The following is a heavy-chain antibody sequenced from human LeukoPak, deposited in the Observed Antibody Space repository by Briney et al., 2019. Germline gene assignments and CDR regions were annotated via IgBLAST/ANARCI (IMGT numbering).Heavy chain of an antibody. Sequence: SVKVSCKASGGTFSSYAISWVRQAPGQGLEWMGGIIPIFGTANYAQKFQGRVTITADESTSTAYMELSSLRSDDTAVYYCARVLGGSGSYWIEYYFDYWGQGTLVTVSS. CDR3: ARVLGGSGSYWIEYYFDY. CDR2: IIPIFGTA. J-gene: IGHJ4*02. CDR1: GGTFSSYA. V-gene: IGHV1-69*01. D-gene: IGHD3-10*01.